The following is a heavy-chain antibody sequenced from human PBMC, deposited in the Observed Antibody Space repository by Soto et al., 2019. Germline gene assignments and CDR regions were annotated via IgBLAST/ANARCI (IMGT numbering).Heavy chain of an antibody. CDR2: IFPLTDIP. CDR1: GGTFRNYP. Sequence: QVQLVQSGAEVKKPGSSVKVSCKASGGTFRNYPINWVRQAPGQGLEWMGSIFPLTDIPDYAQNFQARLTISADKSTNTAYMELSSLTSDDKAMYFCARGPLVVLNYFESWGQGTLVTVSS. V-gene: IGHV1-69*02. CDR3: ARGPLVVLNYFES. J-gene: IGHJ4*02.